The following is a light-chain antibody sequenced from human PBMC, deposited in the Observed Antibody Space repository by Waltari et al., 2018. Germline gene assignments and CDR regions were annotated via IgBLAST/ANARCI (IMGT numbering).Light chain of an antibody. Sequence: QSALTQPASVSGSPGQSITVSCTGTNTDVGSYDYVPWYQHHPGKPPKLIIYDVSKRPSGVSNRFSGSKSGNTASLTISALQTEDEADFYCSSYTSTFTVIFGGGTKLTVL. CDR2: DVS. J-gene: IGLJ2*01. V-gene: IGLV2-14*03. CDR3: SSYTSTFTVI. CDR1: NTDVGSYDY.